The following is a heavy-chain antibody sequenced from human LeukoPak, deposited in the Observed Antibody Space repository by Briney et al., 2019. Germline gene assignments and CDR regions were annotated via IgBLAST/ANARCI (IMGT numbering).Heavy chain of an antibody. V-gene: IGHV3-23*01. CDR1: GFTFSSHG. CDR2: IGGSGGFIT. CDR3: AKAPVNYYYYYIDV. J-gene: IGHJ6*03. Sequence: GGTLRLSCAASGFTFSSHGMNWVRQAPGKGLEWVSGIGGSGGFITYYADSVKGRFTVSRDNSKNTLYLQMSSLRADDTAVYYCAKAPVNYYYYYIDVWGKGTTVTISS.